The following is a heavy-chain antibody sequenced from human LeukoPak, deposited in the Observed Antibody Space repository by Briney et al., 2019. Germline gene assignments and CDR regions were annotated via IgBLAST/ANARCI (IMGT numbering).Heavy chain of an antibody. Sequence: GGSLRLSCAASGFTVSSNYMSWVRQAPGKGLEWVSVIYSGGSTYYADSVKGRFTISRDNSKNTLYLQMNSLRAEDTAVYYCARGPIDYYDSSGYSDYWGQGTLVTVSS. J-gene: IGHJ4*02. V-gene: IGHV3-66*01. D-gene: IGHD3-22*01. CDR1: GFTVSSNY. CDR3: ARGPIDYYDSSGYSDY. CDR2: IYSGGST.